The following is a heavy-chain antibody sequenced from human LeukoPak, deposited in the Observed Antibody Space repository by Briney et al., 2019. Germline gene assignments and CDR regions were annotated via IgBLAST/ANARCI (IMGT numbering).Heavy chain of an antibody. D-gene: IGHD4-17*01. CDR1: GFTFSSYW. CDR2: IKQDGSEK. V-gene: IGHV3-7*01. Sequence: GGSLRLSCAASGFTFSSYWMSWVRQAPGKGLEWVANIKQDGSEKYYVDSVKGRFTISRDNAKNSLYLQMNSLRAEDTAVYYCARVLRPPSSCWFDPWGQGTLVTVSS. CDR3: ARVLRPPSSCWFDP. J-gene: IGHJ5*02.